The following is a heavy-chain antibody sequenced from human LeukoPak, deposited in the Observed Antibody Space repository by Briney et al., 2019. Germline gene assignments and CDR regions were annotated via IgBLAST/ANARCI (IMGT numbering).Heavy chain of an antibody. J-gene: IGHJ3*02. CDR2: IHTGGST. Sequence: GGSLRLSCAASEFTVSSNYMNWVRQAPGKGLEWVSVIHTGGSTYYADSVKGRFTISRDNSKNTLYLQVNSLRAEGTAVYYCARELKTAFDIWGQGTKVAVSS. CDR3: ARELKTAFDI. CDR1: EFTVSSNY. V-gene: IGHV3-53*01.